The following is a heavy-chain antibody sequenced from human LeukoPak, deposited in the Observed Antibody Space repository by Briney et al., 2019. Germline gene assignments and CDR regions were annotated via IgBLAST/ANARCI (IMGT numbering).Heavy chain of an antibody. D-gene: IGHD3-22*01. V-gene: IGHV3-33*08. Sequence: GGSLRLSCAASGFTFRSYAMTWVRQAPGKGLEWVAVIWYDGSNKYYADSVKGRFTISRDNSKNTLYLQMNSLRAEDTAVYYCARDRYYDSSRYYYRISGNTFDYWGQRTLVTVSS. CDR1: GFTFRSYA. CDR3: ARDRYYDSSRYYYRISGNTFDY. CDR2: IWYDGSNK. J-gene: IGHJ4*02.